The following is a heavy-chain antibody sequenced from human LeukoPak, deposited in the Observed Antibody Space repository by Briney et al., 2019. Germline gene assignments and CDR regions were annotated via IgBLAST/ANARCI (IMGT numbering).Heavy chain of an antibody. CDR2: IYTSGST. CDR1: GGSISSYY. CDR3: ARHVAGSSGYYYLI. V-gene: IGHV4-4*09. J-gene: IGHJ4*02. Sequence: PSETLSLTCTVSGGSISSYYWSWIRQPPGKGLEWIGYIYTSGSTNYNPSLKSRVTISVDTSKNQFSLKLSSVTAADTAVHYFARHVAGSSGYYYLIWGQGTLVTVSS. D-gene: IGHD3-22*01.